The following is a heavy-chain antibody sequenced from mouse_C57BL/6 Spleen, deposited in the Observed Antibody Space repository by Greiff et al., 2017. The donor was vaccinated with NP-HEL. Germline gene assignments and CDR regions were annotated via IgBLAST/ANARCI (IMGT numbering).Heavy chain of an antibody. CDR2: INPNNGGT. CDR1: GYTFTDYN. V-gene: IGHV1-18*01. J-gene: IGHJ3*01. CDR3: ALYGNYGDWFAY. Sequence: EVQLQESGPELVKPGASVKIPCKASGYTFTDYNMDWVKQSHGKSLEWIGDINPNNGGTIYNQKFKGKATLTVDKSSSTAYMELRSLTSEDTAVYYCALYGNYGDWFAYWGQGTLVTVSA. D-gene: IGHD2-1*01.